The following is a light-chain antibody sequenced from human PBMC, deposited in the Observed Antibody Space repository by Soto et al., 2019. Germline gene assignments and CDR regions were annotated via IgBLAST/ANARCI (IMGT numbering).Light chain of an antibody. CDR3: SSHAGSNRV. Sequence: QSALTQPPSASGSPGQSVTISCTGTSSDVGGYNYVSWYQQHPGKAPKLMIYEVNKRPSGVPDRFSGSKSGNTASLTVSGLQADDEADYYCSSHAGSNRVFGTGTKVTVL. V-gene: IGLV2-8*01. CDR2: EVN. CDR1: SSDVGGYNY. J-gene: IGLJ1*01.